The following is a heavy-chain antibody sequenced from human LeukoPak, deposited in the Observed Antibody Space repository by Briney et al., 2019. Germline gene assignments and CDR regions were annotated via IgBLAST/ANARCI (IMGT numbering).Heavy chain of an antibody. J-gene: IGHJ4*02. Sequence: PSQTLSLTCTVSGGSISSGDYYWSWIRQPPGKGLEWIGYIYYSGSTYYNPSLKSRVTISVDTSKNQFSLKLSSVTAADTAVYYCARAGRYYYDSSGLDWGQGTLVTVSS. CDR3: ARAGRYYYDSSGLD. CDR2: IYYSGST. D-gene: IGHD3-22*01. CDR1: GGSISSGDYY. V-gene: IGHV4-30-4*01.